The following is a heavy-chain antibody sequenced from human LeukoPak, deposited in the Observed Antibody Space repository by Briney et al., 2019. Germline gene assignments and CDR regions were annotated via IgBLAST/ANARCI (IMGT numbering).Heavy chain of an antibody. J-gene: IGHJ4*02. CDR3: ARWDCPGGSCSSGSRFFEY. Sequence: GGSLSLSCAASGFSFSTYWMHWVRQAPGKGLEWVSRINTDARSTSYADSVKGRSTISRDNAKNALYLQMNSLRAEDTAVYYCARWDCPGGSCSSGSRFFEYWGQGASVSVSS. D-gene: IGHD2-15*01. CDR2: INTDARST. V-gene: IGHV3-74*01. CDR1: GFSFSTYW.